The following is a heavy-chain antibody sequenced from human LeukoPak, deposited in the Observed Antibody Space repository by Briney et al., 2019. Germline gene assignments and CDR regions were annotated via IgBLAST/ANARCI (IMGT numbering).Heavy chain of an antibody. CDR2: IYYSGST. D-gene: IGHD2-15*01. Sequence: SETLSLTCTVSGGSINSYYWSWIRQPPGKGLEWIGYIYYSGSTNYNPSLKSRVTISVDTSKNQFSLKLSSVTAADTAVYYCARQIVVVVAATGSSYYYYYMDVWGKGTTVTVSS. V-gene: IGHV4-59*01. J-gene: IGHJ6*03. CDR1: GGSINSYY. CDR3: ARQIVVVVAATGSSYYYYYMDV.